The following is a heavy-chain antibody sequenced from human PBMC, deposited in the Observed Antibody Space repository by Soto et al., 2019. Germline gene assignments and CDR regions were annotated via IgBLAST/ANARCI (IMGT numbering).Heavy chain of an antibody. V-gene: IGHV4-31*03. CDR3: ARGGLGYCSGGSCYSAELSRYYDGMDV. D-gene: IGHD2-15*01. CDR1: GGSISSGGYY. Sequence: QVQLQESGPGLVKPSQTLSLTCTVSGGSISSGGYYWSWIRQHPGKGLEWIGYIYYSGSTYYNPSLKGRVTISVDTSKNQFSLTLSSVTAPDTAVYYCARGGLGYCSGGSCYSAELSRYYDGMDVWGQGTTVTVYS. J-gene: IGHJ6*02. CDR2: IYYSGST.